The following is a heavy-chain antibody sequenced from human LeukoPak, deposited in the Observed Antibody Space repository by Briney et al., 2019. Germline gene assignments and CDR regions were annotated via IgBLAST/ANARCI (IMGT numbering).Heavy chain of an antibody. V-gene: IGHV4-30-4*01. J-gene: IGHJ4*02. CDR3: ARFPINQSDIVATAADY. CDR1: GGSNSSGDYC. Sequence: PSETLSLTCTVSGGSNSSGDYCWSWIRQPPGKGLEWIGYIYYSGSTYYNPSLKSRVTISVDTSKNQFSLKLSSVTAADTAVYYCARFPINQSDIVATAADYWGQGTLVTVSS. D-gene: IGHD5-12*01. CDR2: IYYSGST.